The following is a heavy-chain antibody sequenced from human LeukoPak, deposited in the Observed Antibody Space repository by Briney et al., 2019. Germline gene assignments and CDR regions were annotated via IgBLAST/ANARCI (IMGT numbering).Heavy chain of an antibody. D-gene: IGHD2-2*01. Sequence: GGSLRLSCAASGFTFSSYGMHWVRQAPGKGLEWLAVISYDGSSKYYADSVKGRFTISRDNSKNTLYLQMNSLRAEDTAVYYCAKDPQFREYQLPTYFDYWGQGTLVTVSS. CDR1: GFTFSSYG. J-gene: IGHJ4*02. V-gene: IGHV3-30*18. CDR2: ISYDGSSK. CDR3: AKDPQFREYQLPTYFDY.